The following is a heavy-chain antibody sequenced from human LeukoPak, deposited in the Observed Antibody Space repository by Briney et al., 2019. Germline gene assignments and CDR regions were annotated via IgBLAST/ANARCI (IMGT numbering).Heavy chain of an antibody. CDR1: GGSISSYY. CDR3: ASPKRHSYYYGMDV. J-gene: IGHJ6*02. V-gene: IGHV4-59*01. CDR2: IYYSGST. Sequence: TSETLSLTCTVSGGSISSYYWSWIRQPPGKGLEWIGYIYYSGSTNYNPSLKSRVTISVDTSKNQFSLKLSSVTAADTAVYYCASPKRHSYYYGMDVWGQGTTVTVSS.